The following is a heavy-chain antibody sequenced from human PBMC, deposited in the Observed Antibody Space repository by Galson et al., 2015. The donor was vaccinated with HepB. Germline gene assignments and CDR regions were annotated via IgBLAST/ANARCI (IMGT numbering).Heavy chain of an antibody. D-gene: IGHD2-2*01. J-gene: IGHJ5*02. CDR3: ARGVVPAAMGGWFDP. V-gene: IGHV1-8*01. CDR1: GYTFTSYD. CDR2: MNPNSGNT. Sequence: SVTVSCKASGYTFTSYDINWVRQATGQGLEWMGWMNPNSGNTGYAQKFQGRVTMTRNTSISTAYMELSSLRSEDTAVYYCARGVVPAAMGGWFDPWGQGTLVTVSS.